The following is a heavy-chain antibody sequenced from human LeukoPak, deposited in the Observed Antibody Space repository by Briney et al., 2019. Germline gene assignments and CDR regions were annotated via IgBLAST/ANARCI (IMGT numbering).Heavy chain of an antibody. CDR1: GLTLSSYA. D-gene: IGHD1-26*01. CDR2: ISYDGRDN. V-gene: IGHV3-30*04. J-gene: IGHJ5*02. CDR3: ARDFSGSRPGNWFDP. Sequence: GGSLSLSCVASGLTLSSYAMHWVRQAPGKGLEWVAAISYDGRDNYYADSVKGRFTISRDNSKNTVYLQMNSLRAEDTAVYYCARDFSGSRPGNWFDPWGQGTLVTVSS.